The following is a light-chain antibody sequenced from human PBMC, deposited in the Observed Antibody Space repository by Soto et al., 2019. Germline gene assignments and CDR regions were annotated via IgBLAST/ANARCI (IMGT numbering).Light chain of an antibody. V-gene: IGLV2-8*01. Sequence: QSVLTQPPSASGSPGQSVTISCTGKNSDVGSYNYVSWYQQHPGKAPKLMIFEVSKRPSGVPDRFSGSKSGHTASLTVSGLQAEDEADYYCSSYAGTNTRYLFGTGTKVTVL. J-gene: IGLJ1*01. CDR2: EVS. CDR3: SSYAGTNTRYL. CDR1: NSDVGSYNY.